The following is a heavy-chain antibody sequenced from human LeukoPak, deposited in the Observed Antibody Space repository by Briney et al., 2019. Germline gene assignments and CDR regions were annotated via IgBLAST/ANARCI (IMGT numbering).Heavy chain of an antibody. Sequence: SVKVSCKASGGTFSSYAISWVRQAPGQGLEWMGRTIPIFGTANYAQKFQGRVTITADESTSTAYMELSSLRSEDTAVYYCARTVVLRFLEWLFDVWGKGTTVTVSS. CDR2: TIPIFGTA. CDR1: GGTFSSYA. CDR3: ARTVVLRFLEWLFDV. V-gene: IGHV1-69*13. D-gene: IGHD3-3*01. J-gene: IGHJ6*04.